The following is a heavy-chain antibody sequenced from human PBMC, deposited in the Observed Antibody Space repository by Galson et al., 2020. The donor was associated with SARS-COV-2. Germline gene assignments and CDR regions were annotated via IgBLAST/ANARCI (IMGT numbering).Heavy chain of an antibody. J-gene: IGHJ4*02. Sequence: GESLKISCKASGYTLGNYGISWVRQAPGQGLEWMGWISAYNDRTNYAQNLQARVTMTTDTSTNTAYMELRSLRSDDTAVYYCARVDEAAYETVTGYWNFDYWGQGTLVTVSS. CDR3: ARVDEAAYETVTGYWNFDY. CDR2: ISAYNDRT. V-gene: IGHV1-18*04. D-gene: IGHD3-9*01. CDR1: GYTLGNYG.